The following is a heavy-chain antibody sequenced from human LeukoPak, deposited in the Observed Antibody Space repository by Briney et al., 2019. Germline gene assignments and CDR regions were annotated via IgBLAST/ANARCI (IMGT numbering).Heavy chain of an antibody. CDR1: GFTFCDYA. D-gene: IGHD6-13*01. J-gene: IGHJ4*02. CDR3: TRDGSSWYELDF. Sequence: GGSLRLSCTASGFTFCDYAVSWVRHAPGKGLEWVGFIRSKAYGGTTEYAASVKGRFTISRDDSKSFAYQQMHSLKTADTTVYYCTRDGSSWYELDFWGQGPLVSVSS. V-gene: IGHV3-49*04. CDR2: IRSKAYGGTT.